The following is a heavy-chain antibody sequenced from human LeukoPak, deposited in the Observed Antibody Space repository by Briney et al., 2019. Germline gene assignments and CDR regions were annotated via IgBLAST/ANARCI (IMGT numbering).Heavy chain of an antibody. CDR3: AREAYDILTGYRSYWYFDL. CDR1: GFTFSDYY. J-gene: IGHJ2*01. Sequence: GGSLRLSCAASGFTFSDYYMSWIRQAPGKGLEWVSYISSSSLYTNYADSVKGRFTISRDNAKNSLYLQKNSLRAEDTAVYYCAREAYDILTGYRSYWYFDLWGRGTLVTVSS. CDR2: ISSSSLYT. V-gene: IGHV3-11*05. D-gene: IGHD3-9*01.